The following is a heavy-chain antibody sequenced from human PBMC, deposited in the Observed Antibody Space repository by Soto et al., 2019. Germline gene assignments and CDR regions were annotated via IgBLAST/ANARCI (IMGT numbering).Heavy chain of an antibody. V-gene: IGHV1-69*13. CDR1: GGTFSSYA. Sequence: SVKVSCKASGGTFSSYAISWVRQAPGQGLEWMGGIIPIFGTANYAQKFQGRVTITADESTSTAYMELSSLRSEDTAVYYCARGGRDSELPHIYWGQGTLVTVSS. D-gene: IGHD1-26*01. CDR2: IIPIFGTA. CDR3: ARGGRDSELPHIY. J-gene: IGHJ4*02.